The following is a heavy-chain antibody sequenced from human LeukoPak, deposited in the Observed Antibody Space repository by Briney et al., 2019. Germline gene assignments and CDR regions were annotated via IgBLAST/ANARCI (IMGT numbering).Heavy chain of an antibody. J-gene: IGHJ4*02. CDR2: ISHTEGT. Sequence: SETLSLTCGVFGVSINDYYWSWIRQSPGKGLEWIGEISHTEGTRYNPSLESRVTMSVGTSENQLSLKLIFVTAADTAVYYCARIRCGHSGSVCYNHWGLGTLVTVSS. V-gene: IGHV4-34*01. CDR3: ARIRCGHSGSVCYNH. D-gene: IGHD3-9*01. CDR1: GVSINDYY.